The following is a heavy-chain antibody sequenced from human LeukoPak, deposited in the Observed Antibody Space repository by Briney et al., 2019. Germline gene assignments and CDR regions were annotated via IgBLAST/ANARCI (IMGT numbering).Heavy chain of an antibody. CDR1: GFTFSNYG. V-gene: IGHV3-30*02. J-gene: IGHJ4*02. CDR2: IRYDGSKR. D-gene: IGHD4-17*01. Sequence: PGGSLRLSCAASGFTFSNYGMHWVRQAPGQGLEWVAFIRYDGSKRHYGDSVKGRFTISRDNSKNALYLQMNSLRAEDTAVYYCAKDLDYADHPVGEWGQGSLVIVSS. CDR3: AKDLDYADHPVGE.